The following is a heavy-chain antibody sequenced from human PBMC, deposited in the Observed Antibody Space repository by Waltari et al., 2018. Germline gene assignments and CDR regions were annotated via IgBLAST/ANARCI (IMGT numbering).Heavy chain of an antibody. CDR2: IKSKTGGGTT. D-gene: IGHD5-18*01. Sequence: EVQLVESGGGLVKPGGSLRLSCAASGFTFSNAWMTWVRQAPGRGRGWVGRIKSKTGGGTTDYAEPVKGRFTISGDDSKITLYLQMSSLRSEDTAVYYCASPLQLPPDAFDIWGQGTMVTVSS. CDR3: ASPLQLPPDAFDI. CDR1: GFTFSNAW. V-gene: IGHV3-15*01. J-gene: IGHJ3*02.